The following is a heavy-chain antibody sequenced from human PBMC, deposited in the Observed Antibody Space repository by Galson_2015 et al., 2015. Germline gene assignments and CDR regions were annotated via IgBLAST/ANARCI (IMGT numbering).Heavy chain of an antibody. CDR1: GFTFSTYS. CDR3: ARGGDFWGAYWSRADY. V-gene: IGHV3-21*01. D-gene: IGHD3-3*01. CDR2: ISSAGSYI. J-gene: IGHJ4*02. Sequence: SLRLSCAASGFTFSTYSMNWVRQAPGKGLEWVSFISSAGSYIHYADSLKGRFTISRDNAKNTLYLQMNNLRAEDTAVYYCARGGDFWGAYWSRADYWGQGTLVTVSS.